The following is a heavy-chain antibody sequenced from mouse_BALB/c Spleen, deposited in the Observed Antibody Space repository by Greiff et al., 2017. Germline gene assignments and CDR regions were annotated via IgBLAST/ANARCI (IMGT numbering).Heavy chain of an antibody. D-gene: IGHD1-2*01. J-gene: IGHJ3*01. CDR3: AIITTTWFAY. CDR1: GFNIKDTY. Sequence: VQLQQSGAELVKPGASVKLSCTASGFNIKDTYMHWVKQRPEQGLEWIGRIDPANGNTKYDPKFQGKATITADTSSNTAYLQLSSLTSEDTAVYYGAIITTTWFAYWGQGTLVTVSA. V-gene: IGHV14-3*02. CDR2: IDPANGNT.